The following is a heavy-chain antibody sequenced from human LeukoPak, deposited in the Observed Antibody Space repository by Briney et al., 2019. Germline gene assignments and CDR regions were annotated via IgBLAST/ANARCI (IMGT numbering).Heavy chain of an antibody. V-gene: IGHV3-7*01. CDR1: GFTFSSYW. CDR2: IKQDGSEK. Sequence: GGSLRLSCAASGFTFSSYWMSWVRQAPGKGLESVANIKQDGSEKYHVDSVKGRFTISRDNAKNSLYLQMNSLRAEDTAVYYCARGSQWELRPDAFDIWGQGTMVTVSS. CDR3: ARGSQWELRPDAFDI. D-gene: IGHD1-26*01. J-gene: IGHJ3*02.